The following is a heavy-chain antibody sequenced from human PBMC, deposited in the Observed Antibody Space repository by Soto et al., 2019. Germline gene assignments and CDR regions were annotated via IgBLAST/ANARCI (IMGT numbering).Heavy chain of an antibody. CDR3: AGDPGYSSSWYHYYYGMDV. CDR1: GYTFTSYA. J-gene: IGHJ6*02. Sequence: GASVKVSCKASGYTFTSYAMHWVRQAPGKRLEWMGWINAGNGNTKYSQKFQGRVTITRDTSASTAYMELSSLRSEDTAVYYCAGDPGYSSSWYHYYYGMDVWGQGTTVTVSS. D-gene: IGHD6-13*01. CDR2: INAGNGNT. V-gene: IGHV1-3*01.